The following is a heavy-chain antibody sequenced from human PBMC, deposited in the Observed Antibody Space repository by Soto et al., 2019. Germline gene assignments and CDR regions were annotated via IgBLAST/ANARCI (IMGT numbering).Heavy chain of an antibody. CDR1: GFTFSSYA. Sequence: EVQLLESGGGFVQPGGSLRLSCAASGFTFSSYAMSWVRLAPGKGREWVSTVNTGGSSTFYADSVKGRFTISRDNSKNPLFLQMNRLRAEDTALSFCTKVVDGGNSAPNPGMDVWGQGTTVTVSS. CDR3: TKVVDGGNSAPNPGMDV. CDR2: VNTGGSST. D-gene: IGHD2-21*02. V-gene: IGHV3-23*01. J-gene: IGHJ6*02.